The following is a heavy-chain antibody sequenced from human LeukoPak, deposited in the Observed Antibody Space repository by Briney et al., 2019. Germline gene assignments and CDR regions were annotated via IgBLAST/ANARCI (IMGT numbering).Heavy chain of an antibody. V-gene: IGHV1-46*01. D-gene: IGHD6-25*01. Sequence: ASVKVSCKASGYTFTGYYMHWVRQAPGQGLEWMGIINPSGGSTSYAQKFQGRVTMTRDTSTSTVYMELSSLRSEDTAVYYCARVGTASGPGVPLDYWGQGTLVTVSS. CDR3: ARVGTASGPGVPLDY. J-gene: IGHJ4*02. CDR2: INPSGGST. CDR1: GYTFTGYY.